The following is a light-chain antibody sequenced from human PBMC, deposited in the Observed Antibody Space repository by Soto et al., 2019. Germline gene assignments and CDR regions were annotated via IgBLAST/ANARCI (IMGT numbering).Light chain of an antibody. J-gene: IGKJ1*01. Sequence: EIVLTQSPGTLSLSPGERATLSCRASQSFTSTSLAWYQQKPGRAPRLLISGASRRAAGIPDRFSGSGSGTDFTLTISRLESEDIAVYYCQQYDSSPRTFGQGTRVEIK. CDR1: QSFTSTS. CDR2: GAS. V-gene: IGKV3-20*01. CDR3: QQYDSSPRT.